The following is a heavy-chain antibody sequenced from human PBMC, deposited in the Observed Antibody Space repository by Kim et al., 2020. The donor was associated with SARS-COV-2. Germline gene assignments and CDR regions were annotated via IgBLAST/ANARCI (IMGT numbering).Heavy chain of an antibody. D-gene: IGHD3-22*01. CDR3: ARGALYYYDTTGPYWDY. V-gene: IGHV4-59*09. J-gene: IGHJ4*02. Sequence: SLKSRVTISVDTSKNPFSLKLSSVTAADTAIYYCARGALYYYDTTGPYWDYWGQGSLVNVSP.